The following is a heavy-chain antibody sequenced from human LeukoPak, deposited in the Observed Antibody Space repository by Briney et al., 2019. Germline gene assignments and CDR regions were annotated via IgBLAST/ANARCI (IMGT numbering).Heavy chain of an antibody. CDR2: ISYDGSNK. J-gene: IGHJ4*02. D-gene: IGHD2-2*01. Sequence: GRSLRLSCAASGFTFSSYGMHWVRQAPGKGLEWVAVISYDGSNKYYADSVKGRFTISRDNSKNALYLQTNSLRAEDTAVYYCAKDGRGFAYCSSTSCYFDYWGQGTLVTVSS. CDR1: GFTFSSYG. CDR3: AKDGRGFAYCSSTSCYFDY. V-gene: IGHV3-30*18.